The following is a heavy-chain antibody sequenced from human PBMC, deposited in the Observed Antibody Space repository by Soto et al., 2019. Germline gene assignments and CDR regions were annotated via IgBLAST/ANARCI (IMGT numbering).Heavy chain of an antibody. CDR1: GGTFSSYA. J-gene: IGHJ6*02. D-gene: IGHD6-19*01. CDR2: IIPIFGTA. CDR3: ASIGIAVALGYYYYGMDV. Sequence: QVQLVQSGAEVKKPGSSVKVSCKASGGTFSSYAISWVRQAPGQGLEWMGGIIPIFGTANYAQKFQGRVTITADESTSTAYMELSSLRSEDTAVYYCASIGIAVALGYYYYGMDVWGQGTTDTVSS. V-gene: IGHV1-69*01.